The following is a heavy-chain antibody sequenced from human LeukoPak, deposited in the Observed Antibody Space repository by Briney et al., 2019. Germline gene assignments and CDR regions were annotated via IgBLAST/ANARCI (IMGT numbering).Heavy chain of an antibody. J-gene: IGHJ4*02. D-gene: IGHD6-6*01. CDR2: ISAYNGNT. Sequence: VASVKVSCKASGYTFTSYGISWVRQAPGQGLEWMGWISAYNGNTNYAQKLQGRVTMTTDTSTSTAYMELRSLRSDDTAVYYCARDNLASIAATFDYWGQGTLVTVSS. CDR3: ARDNLASIAATFDY. V-gene: IGHV1-18*01. CDR1: GYTFTSYG.